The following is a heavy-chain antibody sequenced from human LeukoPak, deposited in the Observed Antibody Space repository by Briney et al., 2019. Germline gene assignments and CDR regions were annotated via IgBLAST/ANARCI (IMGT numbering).Heavy chain of an antibody. J-gene: IGHJ4*02. CDR3: ARVGRNYFDY. D-gene: IGHD3-10*01. Sequence: GGSLRLSCAASGFTFDDYAMHWVRQAPGKGLEWVSGISWNSGKIGYADSVKGRFTISRDNAKNSLYLQMNSLRAEDTAVYYCARVGRNYFDYWGQGTLVTVSS. CDR2: ISWNSGKI. V-gene: IGHV3-9*01. CDR1: GFTFDDYA.